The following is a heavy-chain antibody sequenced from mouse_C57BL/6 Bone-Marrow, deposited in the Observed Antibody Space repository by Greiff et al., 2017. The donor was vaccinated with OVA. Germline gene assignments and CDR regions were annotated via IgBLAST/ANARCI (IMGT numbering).Heavy chain of an antibody. CDR2: IAPENGDT. J-gene: IGHJ1*03. V-gene: IGHV14-4*01. CDR1: GFNIKDDY. CDR3: TEYYGSSYGYFDV. Sequence: VQLQQSGAELVRPGASVKLSCTASGFNIKDDYMHWVKQRPEQGLEWIGWIAPENGDTEYASKFQGKAPITAETSSNTAYLQLSSLTSEDTAVYYCTEYYGSSYGYFDVWGTGTTVTVSS. D-gene: IGHD1-1*01.